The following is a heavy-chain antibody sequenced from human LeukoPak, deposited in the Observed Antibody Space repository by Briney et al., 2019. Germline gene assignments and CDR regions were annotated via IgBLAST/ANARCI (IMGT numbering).Heavy chain of an antibody. D-gene: IGHD3-3*01. CDR2: IYHSGST. CDR1: GYSISSGYY. CDR3: ARVGYYDFWSGYFPIESLGGRDAFDI. V-gene: IGHV4-38-2*02. Sequence: SETLSLTCTVSGYSISSGYYWGWIRQPPGKGLEWIGSIYHSGSTYYNPSLKSRVTISVDTSKNQFSLKLSSVTAADTAVYYCARVGYYDFWSGYFPIESLGGRDAFDIWGQGTMVTVSS. J-gene: IGHJ3*02.